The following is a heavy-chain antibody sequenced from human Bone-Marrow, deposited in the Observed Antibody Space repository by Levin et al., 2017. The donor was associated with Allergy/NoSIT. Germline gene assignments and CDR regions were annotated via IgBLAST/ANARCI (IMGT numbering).Heavy chain of an antibody. Sequence: SVKVSCKASGGNFRNYGFNWVRQAPGQRLEWMGSFIPLLQTANYAQTFEDRVTITADEFTSTVHMELSSLRSDDTAVYYCARGGVVVAARVYFDSWGQGTLVTVSS. V-gene: IGHV1-69*13. D-gene: IGHD2-15*01. CDR2: FIPLLQTA. CDR3: ARGGVVVAARVYFDS. CDR1: GGNFRNYG. J-gene: IGHJ4*02.